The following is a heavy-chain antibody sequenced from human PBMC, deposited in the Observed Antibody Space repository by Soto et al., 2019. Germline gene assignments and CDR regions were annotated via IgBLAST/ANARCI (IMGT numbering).Heavy chain of an antibody. J-gene: IGHJ6*01. CDR1: GGTFSNYA. CDR2: IIHSFGTA. CDR3: ARDRIPCSPYEAYYYGMDV. V-gene: IGHV1-69*01. Sequence: QVQLVQSGAEVKKPGSSVKVSCKASGGTFSNYAISWVRQAPGQGLEWMGGIIHSFGTANYAQPFQGRVTITTDESTSTAYMGMGSMRSEDTAVYYCARDRIPCSPYEAYYYGMDVWGQGTTVTVSS. D-gene: IGHD2-15*01.